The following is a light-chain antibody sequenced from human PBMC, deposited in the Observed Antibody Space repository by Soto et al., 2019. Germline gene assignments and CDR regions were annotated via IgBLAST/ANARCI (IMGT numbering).Light chain of an antibody. Sequence: EIVMTQSPGTLSLSPGERATLSCRASQSVSSSYLAWYQQKPGQAPRLLIYGASSRATGIPDRFSGSGSGTEFTLTISSLQPDDFATYYCQQYNVYSWTFGQGTKVDIK. CDR2: GAS. CDR1: QSVSSSY. J-gene: IGKJ1*01. CDR3: QQYNVYSWT. V-gene: IGKV3-20*01.